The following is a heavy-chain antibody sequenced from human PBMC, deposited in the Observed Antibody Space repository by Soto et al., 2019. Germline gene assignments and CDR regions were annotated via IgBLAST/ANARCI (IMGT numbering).Heavy chain of an antibody. D-gene: IGHD5-18*01. J-gene: IGHJ4*02. CDR2: ISWNSGSI. Sequence: PGGSLRLSCAASGFTFDDYAMHWVRQAPGKGLEWVSGISWNSGSIGYADSVKGRFTISRDNAKNSLYLQMNSLRAEDTALYYCAKGHSVMVRIFDFWGQRTLVTVSS. CDR3: AKGHSVMVRIFDF. CDR1: GFTFDDYA. V-gene: IGHV3-9*01.